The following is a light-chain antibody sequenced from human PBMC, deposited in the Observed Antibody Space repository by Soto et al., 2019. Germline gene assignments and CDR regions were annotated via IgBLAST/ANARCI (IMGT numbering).Light chain of an antibody. V-gene: IGKV3-20*01. Sequence: EIVLTQSPGTLSLSPGERATLSCRASQSVSSSYLAWYQQKPGQAPRLLIYGASSRATDIPDRFSGSGSGTDFTLTISRLEPEDFAVYYCQQYGSSPQTFGQGTNVDI. CDR1: QSVSSSY. CDR3: QQYGSSPQT. J-gene: IGKJ1*01. CDR2: GAS.